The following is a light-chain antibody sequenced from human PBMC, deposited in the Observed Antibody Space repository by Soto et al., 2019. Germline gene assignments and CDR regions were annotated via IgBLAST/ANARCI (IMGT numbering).Light chain of an antibody. CDR3: QQYMNWPPLT. CDR2: GAS. Sequence: EIVMTQSPATLSVSPGERVTLSCRASESISRNLAWYQQKPGQAPRLLIYGASSRDTGVPARFNGGGSGTEFTLTISSLQSEDSAVYFCQQYMNWPPLTFGPGTKVDV. J-gene: IGKJ3*01. CDR1: ESISRN. V-gene: IGKV3-15*01.